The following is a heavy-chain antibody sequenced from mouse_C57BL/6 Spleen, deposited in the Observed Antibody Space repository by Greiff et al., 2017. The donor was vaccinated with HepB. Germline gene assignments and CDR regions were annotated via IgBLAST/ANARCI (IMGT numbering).Heavy chain of an antibody. V-gene: IGHV3-6*01. CDR3: ATWTVVARGRYFDV. D-gene: IGHD1-1*01. CDR2: ISYDGSN. CDR1: GYSITSGYY. J-gene: IGHJ1*03. Sequence: VQLQQSGPGLVKPSQSLSLTCSVTGYSITSGYYWNWIRQFPGNKLEWMGYISYDGSNNYNPSLKNRISITRDTSKNQFFLKLNSVTTEDTATYYCATWTVVARGRYFDVWGTGTTVTVSS.